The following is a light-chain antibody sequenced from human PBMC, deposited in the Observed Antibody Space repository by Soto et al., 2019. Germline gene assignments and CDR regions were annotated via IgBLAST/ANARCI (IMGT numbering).Light chain of an antibody. CDR2: AAS. V-gene: IGKV1-39*01. J-gene: IGKJ1*01. CDR3: QQSYSTPPT. Sequence: DIQITQSPSSLSSSVLERFTITCRASQSISNYLNWYQQKPGKAPKLLIYAASSLQSGVPSRFSGSGSGTDFTLTISSLQPEDFATYYCQQSYSTPPTFGQGTKVDIK. CDR1: QSISNY.